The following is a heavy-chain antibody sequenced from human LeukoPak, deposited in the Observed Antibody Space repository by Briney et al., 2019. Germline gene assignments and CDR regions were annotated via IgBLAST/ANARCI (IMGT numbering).Heavy chain of an antibody. J-gene: IGHJ4*02. D-gene: IGHD5-12*01. Sequence: GGSLRLSCAASGFTFSSYAMNWVRQAPGKGLEWVSTISGSGGNTYYADSVKGRFTISRDNSKNTLYLQMNSLRAEDTAVYYCARVPDIVATSCGYWGQGTLVTVSS. CDR3: ARVPDIVATSCGY. CDR2: ISGSGGNT. CDR1: GFTFSSYA. V-gene: IGHV3-23*01.